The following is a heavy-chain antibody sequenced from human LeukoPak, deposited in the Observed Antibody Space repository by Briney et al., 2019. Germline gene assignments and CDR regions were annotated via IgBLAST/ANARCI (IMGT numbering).Heavy chain of an antibody. J-gene: IGHJ3*02. CDR3: ARDTLEYSNSPDALDI. CDR2: ISSSGSTI. V-gene: IGHV3-48*03. CDR1: GFTFSSYE. D-gene: IGHD4-23*01. Sequence: PAGSLRLSCAASGFTFSSYEMNWVRQAPGQGLDWVSYISSSGSTIYYADSVKGRFTISRDNAKNSLYLQMNSLRAEDTAVYYCARDTLEYSNSPDALDIWGQGTMVTVSS.